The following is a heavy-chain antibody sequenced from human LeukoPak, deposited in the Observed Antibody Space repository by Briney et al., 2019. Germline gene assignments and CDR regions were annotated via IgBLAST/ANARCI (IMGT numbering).Heavy chain of an antibody. CDR2: ISGGGDIT. J-gene: IGHJ4*02. CDR3: VREDTPATANY. D-gene: IGHD2-21*02. CDR1: GFNFANHA. Sequence: GGSLRPSCAASGFNFANHAMSWVRQTPGKGLEWVSVISGGGDITYYADSVTGRFTISRDNSKDTLFLQMHSLRPGDTAVYYCVREDTPATANYWGQGTLVTISS. V-gene: IGHV3-23*01.